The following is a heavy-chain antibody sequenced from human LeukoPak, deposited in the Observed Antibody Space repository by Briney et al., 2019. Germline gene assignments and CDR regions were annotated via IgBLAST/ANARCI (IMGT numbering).Heavy chain of an antibody. J-gene: IGHJ4*02. V-gene: IGHV3-30*02. D-gene: IGHD3-10*01. CDR1: GFTFSHYG. CDR2: IRHDGSDK. CDR3: ARDHRVFVWFGELSLRQSFDY. Sequence: GGSLRLSCAASGFTFSHYGMHWVRQAPGKGLEWVAFIRHDGSDKCYADSVKGRFTISRDNSKNTLYLQMNSLRSEDTAVYYCARDHRVFVWFGELSLRQSFDYWGQGTLVTVSS.